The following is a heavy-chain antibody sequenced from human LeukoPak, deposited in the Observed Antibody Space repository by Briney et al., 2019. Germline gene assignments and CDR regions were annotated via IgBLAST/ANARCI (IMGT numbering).Heavy chain of an antibody. D-gene: IGHD6-6*01. CDR3: ARSMVIAARQGYFQH. CDR1: GGSISSGGYS. CDR2: IYYSGST. Sequence: PSETLSLTCTVSGGSISSGGYSWSWIRQHPGKGREWFGYIYYSGSTYYNPSLKSRVTISVDTSKNQFSLKLSPVTAADTAVYYCARSMVIAARQGYFQHWGQGTLVTVSS. J-gene: IGHJ1*01. V-gene: IGHV4-31*03.